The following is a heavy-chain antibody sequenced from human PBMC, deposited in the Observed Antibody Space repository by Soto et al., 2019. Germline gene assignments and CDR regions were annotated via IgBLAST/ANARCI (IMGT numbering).Heavy chain of an antibody. V-gene: IGHV4-59*01. J-gene: IGHJ3*02. D-gene: IGHD2-8*02. Sequence: SETLSLTCTVSGDSISSYYWSWIWQPPGKGLEWIGYIYYSGSTNYNPSLKSRVTISVDTSKNQFSLKLSSVTAADTAVYYCARWGLGLLGVAFDIWGQGTMVTVSS. CDR2: IYYSGST. CDR3: ARWGLGLLGVAFDI. CDR1: GDSISSYY.